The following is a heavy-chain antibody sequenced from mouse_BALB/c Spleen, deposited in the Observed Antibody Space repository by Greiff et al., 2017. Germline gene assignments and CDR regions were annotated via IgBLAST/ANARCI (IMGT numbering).Heavy chain of an antibody. V-gene: IGHV5-9-4*01. Sequence: EVNVVESGGGLVKPGGSLKLSCAASGFTFSSYAMSWVRQSPEKRLEWVAEISSGGSYTYYPDTVTGRFTISRDNAKNTLYLEMGSLRSEDTAMYYCAREDYDYDGTYWGQGTLVTVSA. CDR1: GFTFSSYA. CDR3: AREDYDYDGTY. J-gene: IGHJ3*01. D-gene: IGHD2-4*01. CDR2: ISSGGSYT.